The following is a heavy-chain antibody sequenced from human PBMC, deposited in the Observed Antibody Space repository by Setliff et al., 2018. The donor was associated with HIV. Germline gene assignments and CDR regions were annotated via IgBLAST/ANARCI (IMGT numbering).Heavy chain of an antibody. D-gene: IGHD1-20*01. J-gene: IGHJ3*02. V-gene: IGHV1-69*10. CDR3: AGGGRRYNWNDALPSDI. CDR2: VITILDIT. Sequence: VASVKVSCKASGGTSNTYAINWVRQAPGQGLEWMGQVITILDITSYAQKFQGRVTITWDTLTSTAYMELKRLRPEDTGIYYCAGGGRRYNWNDALPSDIWGQGTMVTVSS. CDR1: GGTSNTYA.